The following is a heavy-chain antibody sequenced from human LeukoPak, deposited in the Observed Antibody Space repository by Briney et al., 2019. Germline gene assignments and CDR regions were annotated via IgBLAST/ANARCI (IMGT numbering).Heavy chain of an antibody. Sequence: SQTLSLTCAISGDSVSGNSAAWNCIRQSPSRGLEWLGRTYYRSQWYNDYAVSVKSRITINPDTSKNQFSLQLNSVTPEDTAVYYCARGIPDPFDYWGQGTLVTVSS. CDR1: GDSVSGNSAA. D-gene: IGHD2-2*01. CDR3: ARGIPDPFDY. CDR2: TYYRSQWYN. J-gene: IGHJ4*02. V-gene: IGHV6-1*01.